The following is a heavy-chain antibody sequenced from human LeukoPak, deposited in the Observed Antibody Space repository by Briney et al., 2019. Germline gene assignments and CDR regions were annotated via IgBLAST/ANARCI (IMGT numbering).Heavy chain of an antibody. D-gene: IGHD2-21*01. J-gene: IGHJ4*02. CDR2: IHYSGST. CDR1: GGSISSSSYY. V-gene: IGHV4-61*05. CDR3: ARHSTRGGDFDY. Sequence: SETLSLTCTVSGGSISSSSYYWSWIRQPPGKGLEWIAYIHYSGSTNYNPSLKSRVIISVDTSKNQFSLKLSSVTAADTAVYYCARHSTRGGDFDYWGQGTLVTVSS.